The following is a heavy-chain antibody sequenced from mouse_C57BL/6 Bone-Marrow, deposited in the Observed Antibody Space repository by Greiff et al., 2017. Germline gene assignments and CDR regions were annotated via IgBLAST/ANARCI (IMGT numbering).Heavy chain of an antibody. Sequence: QVQLQQPGAELVKPGASVKLSCKASGYTFTSYWMHWVKQRPGQGLEWIGMIHPNSGSTNYNEKFKSKATLTVDKSSSTAYMQISSLTSEDSAVYYCAREYYYGSSYDYARDYWGQGTSVTVSS. J-gene: IGHJ4*01. CDR2: IHPNSGST. D-gene: IGHD1-1*01. V-gene: IGHV1-64*01. CDR1: GYTFTSYW. CDR3: AREYYYGSSYDYARDY.